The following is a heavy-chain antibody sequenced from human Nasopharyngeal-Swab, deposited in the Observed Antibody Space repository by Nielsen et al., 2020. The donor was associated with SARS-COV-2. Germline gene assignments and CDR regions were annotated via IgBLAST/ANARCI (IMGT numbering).Heavy chain of an antibody. V-gene: IGHV3-66*01. D-gene: IGHD6-13*01. CDR2: IYSSGGT. J-gene: IGHJ2*01. CDR1: GFTVNSNF. Sequence: GESLKISCAASGFTVNSNFMTWVRQAPGKGLEWVSLIYSSGGTHYADSVKGRFTVSRDNARNSVYLQMNSLSGDDTAVYFCARDLVSSWRAIGNWYFDLWGRGTLVTVSS. CDR3: ARDLVSSWRAIGNWYFDL.